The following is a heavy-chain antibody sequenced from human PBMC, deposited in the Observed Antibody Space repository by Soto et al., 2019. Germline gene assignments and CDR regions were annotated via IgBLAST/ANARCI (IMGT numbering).Heavy chain of an antibody. Sequence: EVQLVESGGGLVQPGGSLRLSCAASDFTFNNYWMHWVRQVPGKGLEWVSRINTDGSTTNYADSVMGRFTISRDNADNTVYLQMNSLRAEETAVYYCARGIYLKYGLDVWGQGATVTVSS. V-gene: IGHV3-74*01. D-gene: IGHD3-16*02. J-gene: IGHJ6*02. CDR2: INTDGSTT. CDR1: DFTFNNYW. CDR3: ARGIYLKYGLDV.